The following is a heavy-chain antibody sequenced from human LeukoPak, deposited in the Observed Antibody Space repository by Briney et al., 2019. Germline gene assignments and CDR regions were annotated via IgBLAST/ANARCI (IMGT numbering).Heavy chain of an antibody. CDR3: ARQAGARWFDP. Sequence: SETLSLTCTVSGGSISNYYWSWIRQPPGKGLEWIGYIYYIGSTNYNPSLQSRVTISLDTSKNQFSLKLSSVTAADTAVYYCARQAGARWFDPWGQGTLVTVSS. CDR2: IYYIGST. V-gene: IGHV4-59*01. D-gene: IGHD1-26*01. J-gene: IGHJ5*02. CDR1: GGSISNYY.